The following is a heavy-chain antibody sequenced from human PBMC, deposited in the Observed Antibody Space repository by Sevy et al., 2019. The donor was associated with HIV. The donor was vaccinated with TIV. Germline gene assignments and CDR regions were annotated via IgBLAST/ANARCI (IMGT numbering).Heavy chain of an antibody. Sequence: GGCLRLSCAASGFTFSSHSFNCVRQAPGKGLEWISYISSTSSTIFYADSVMDRFTISRDNAKNSLYLQMNSLRAEDTAVDYCARPLGYCTCTSCPYIFDIWGQGTWVTVSS. CDR2: ISSTSSTI. V-gene: IGHV3-48*01. CDR3: ARPLGYCTCTSCPYIFDI. J-gene: IGHJ3*02. CDR1: GFTFSSHS. D-gene: IGHD2-2*01.